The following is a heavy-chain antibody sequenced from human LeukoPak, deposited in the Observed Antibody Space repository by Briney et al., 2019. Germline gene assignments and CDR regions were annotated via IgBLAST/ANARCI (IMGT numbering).Heavy chain of an antibody. D-gene: IGHD7-27*01. CDR1: GYSFTSYW. J-gene: IGHJ4*02. CDR2: IYPGDSDT. V-gene: IGHV5-51*01. Sequence: GESLKISCKGSGYSFTSYWIGWVRQMPGKGLEWMGIIYPGDSDTRYSPSFQGQVAISPDKSISTAYLQWSSLKASDTAMYYCARQSASLGSYYFDYWGQGTLVTVSS. CDR3: ARQSASLGSYYFDY.